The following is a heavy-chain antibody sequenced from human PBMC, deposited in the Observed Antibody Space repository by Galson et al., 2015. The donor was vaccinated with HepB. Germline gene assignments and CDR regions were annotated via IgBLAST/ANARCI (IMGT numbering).Heavy chain of an antibody. V-gene: IGHV5-10-1*01. CDR2: IDPSDSYT. D-gene: IGHD3-22*01. CDR3: ARPPVGNYDSSGLYGY. J-gene: IGHJ4*02. CDR1: GYSFTSYW. Sequence: QSGAEVKKPGESLRISCKGSGYSFTSYWISWVRQMPGKGLEWMGRIDPSDSYTNYSPSFQGHVTISADKSISTAYLQWSSLKASDTAMYYCARPPVGNYDSSGLYGYWGQGTLVTVSS.